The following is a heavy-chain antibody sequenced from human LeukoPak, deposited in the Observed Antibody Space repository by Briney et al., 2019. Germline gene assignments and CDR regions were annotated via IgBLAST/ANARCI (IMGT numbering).Heavy chain of an antibody. CDR1: GGSFSGYY. V-gene: IGHV4-34*01. J-gene: IGHJ4*02. CDR2: INHSGST. CDR3: ARGLSAKFDY. Sequence: SEILSLTCAVYGGSFSGYYWSWIRQPPGKGLEWIGEINHSGSTNYNPSLKSRVTISVDTSKNQFSLKLSSVTAADTAVYYCARGLSAKFDYWGQGTLVTVSS. D-gene: IGHD2/OR15-2a*01.